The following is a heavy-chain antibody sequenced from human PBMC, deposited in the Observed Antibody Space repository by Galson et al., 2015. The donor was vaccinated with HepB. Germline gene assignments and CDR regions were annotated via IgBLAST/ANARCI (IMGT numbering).Heavy chain of an antibody. CDR1: GFTFSSYG. D-gene: IGHD6-13*01. CDR3: ARDHAASGTDFDS. J-gene: IGHJ4*02. CDR2: IWYDGSNK. V-gene: IGHV3-33*08. Sequence: SLRLSCAASGFTFSSYGMHWVRQAPGKGLEWVAFIWYDGSNKYYADSVKGRFTISRDNSRNTLYLQMNSLRAEDTAVYYCARDHAASGTDFDSWGQGTLVTVSS.